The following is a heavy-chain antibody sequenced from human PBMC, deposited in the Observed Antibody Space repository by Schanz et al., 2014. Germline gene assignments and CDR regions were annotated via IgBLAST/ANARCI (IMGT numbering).Heavy chain of an antibody. V-gene: IGHV4-59*08. Sequence: QVQLQESGPGLVKPSETLSLTCTVSGGSIATHYWSWIRQPPGKGLEWIGYIYSSGTTNYNPSLKSRVTYSVDTPKNHSPRRRPSGPAADTAVYYCARHVYRDYSGGSGTYYHAFAFWSQGTLVTVSS. CDR2: IYSSGTT. CDR3: ARHVYRDYSGGSGTYYHAFAF. D-gene: IGHD3-10*01. CDR1: GGSIATHY. J-gene: IGHJ3*01.